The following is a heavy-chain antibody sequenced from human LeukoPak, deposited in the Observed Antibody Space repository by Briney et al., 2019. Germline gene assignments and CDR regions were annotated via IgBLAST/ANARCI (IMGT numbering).Heavy chain of an antibody. CDR2: MNPNSGNT. Sequence: ASVKVSCKASGYTFTSYDINWVRQATGQGLEWMGWMNPNSGNTGYAQKFQGRVTMTRNTSISTAYMELSSLRSEDTAVYYCATWAMTTVTYAFDIWGQGTMVTVSS. CDR1: GYTFTSYD. V-gene: IGHV1-8*01. D-gene: IGHD4-17*01. J-gene: IGHJ3*02. CDR3: ATWAMTTVTYAFDI.